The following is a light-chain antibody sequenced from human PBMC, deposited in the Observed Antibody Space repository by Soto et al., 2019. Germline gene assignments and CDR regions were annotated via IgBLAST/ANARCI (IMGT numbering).Light chain of an antibody. CDR3: QQTFSSPLT. CDR2: GAS. CDR1: QSINNY. V-gene: IGKV1-39*01. J-gene: IGKJ4*01. Sequence: IQRPQSPSSLAAALGEGVTVTCGASQSINNYLSWYQQKSGKAPDRLIFGASTLASGVPSRFSGSGSGTNFTLTISGLQPEDFATYFCQQTFSSPLTFGGGTKVDIK.